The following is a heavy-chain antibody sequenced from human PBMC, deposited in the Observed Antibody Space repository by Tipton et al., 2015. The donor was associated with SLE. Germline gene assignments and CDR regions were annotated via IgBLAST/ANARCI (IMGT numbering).Heavy chain of an antibody. J-gene: IGHJ3*02. CDR2: ISGTGDSP. Sequence: SLRLSCAASGFTFNNFAMNWVRQAPGMGLEWVSAISGTGDSPYYADSVKGRFTISRDNSKSTLFLQMNSLRVEDTAVYFCAKIGMIGVDALDIWGQGTMVTVSS. CDR1: GFTFNNFA. CDR3: AKIGMIGVDALDI. V-gene: IGHV3-23*01. D-gene: IGHD3-16*01.